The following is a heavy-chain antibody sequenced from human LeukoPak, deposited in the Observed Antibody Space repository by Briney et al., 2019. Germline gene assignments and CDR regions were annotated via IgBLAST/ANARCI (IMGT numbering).Heavy chain of an antibody. J-gene: IGHJ3*02. Sequence: GGSLRLSCAASGFTFSSYWMSWVRQAPGKGLEWVANIKQDGSEKYYVDSVKGRFTISRDNAKNSLYLQMNSLRAEDTALYYCAKDMSGYDTSYDAFDIWGQGTMVTVSS. CDR3: AKDMSGYDTSYDAFDI. V-gene: IGHV3-7*03. CDR2: IKQDGSEK. CDR1: GFTFSSYW. D-gene: IGHD5-12*01.